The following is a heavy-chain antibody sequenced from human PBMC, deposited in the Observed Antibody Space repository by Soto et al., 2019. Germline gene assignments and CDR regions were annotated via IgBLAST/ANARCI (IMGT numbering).Heavy chain of an antibody. Sequence: QVQLVQSGAEVKKPGSSVKVSCKASGGTFSSYAISWVRQAPGQGLEWMGGIIPIFGTANYAQKFQGRVTITADESTTTAYMELSSLRSEDTAGYYCAKTMGGSYYDATVDIWCQGTMVTVSS. D-gene: IGHD1-26*01. CDR3: AKTMGGSYYDATVDI. CDR1: GGTFSSYA. CDR2: IIPIFGTA. J-gene: IGHJ3*02. V-gene: IGHV1-69*12.